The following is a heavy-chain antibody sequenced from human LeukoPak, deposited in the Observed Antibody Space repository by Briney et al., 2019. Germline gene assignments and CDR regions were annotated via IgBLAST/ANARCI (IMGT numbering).Heavy chain of an antibody. V-gene: IGHV4-61*01. Sequence: SETLSLTCTVSGGSVSSGSYYWAWIRQPPGKGLEWIGYIYYSGSTNYHPSLKSRVTIAIDTSKNQFPLKLSSVTAADTAVYYCARTDSSGYYDHDAFDIWGQGTMVTVSS. CDR3: ARTDSSGYYDHDAFDI. CDR1: GGSVSSGSYY. J-gene: IGHJ3*02. D-gene: IGHD3-22*01. CDR2: IYYSGST.